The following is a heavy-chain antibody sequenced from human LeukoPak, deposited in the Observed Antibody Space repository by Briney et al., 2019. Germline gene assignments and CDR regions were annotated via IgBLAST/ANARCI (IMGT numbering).Heavy chain of an antibody. V-gene: IGHV1-69*13. CDR2: IIPIFGTA. CDR3: ASASLGYCSSTSCYTEYYYYYYGMDV. D-gene: IGHD2-2*02. Sequence: ASVTVSCKASGGTFSSYAISWVRQAPGQGLEWMGGIIPIFGTANYAQKFQGRVTITADESTSTAYMELSSLRSEDTAVYYCASASLGYCSSTSCYTEYYYYYYGMDVRGQGTTVIVSS. J-gene: IGHJ6*02. CDR1: GGTFSSYA.